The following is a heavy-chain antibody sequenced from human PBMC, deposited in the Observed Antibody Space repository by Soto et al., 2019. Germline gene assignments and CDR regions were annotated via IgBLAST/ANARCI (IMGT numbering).Heavy chain of an antibody. D-gene: IGHD6-25*01. Sequence: LRLSCTASGFTFSNYAMSWVRQAPGMGLEWVSTISDSGVNTFFGDSMKDRFTISRDNSKSTVYLQLNTVRAEDTAIYYCARAIGADFFDYWGQGTLVTVSS. CDR2: ISDSGVNT. CDR3: ARAIGADFFDY. CDR1: GFTFSNYA. V-gene: IGHV3-23*01. J-gene: IGHJ4*02.